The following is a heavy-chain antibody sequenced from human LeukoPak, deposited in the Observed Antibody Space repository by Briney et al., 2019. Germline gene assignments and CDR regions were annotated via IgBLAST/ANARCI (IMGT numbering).Heavy chain of an antibody. CDR2: INHSGST. Sequence: PSETLSLTCAVYGGSFSGYYWSWIRQPPGKGLEWIGEINHSGSTNYNPSLKSRVTISVDTSKNQFSLKLSSVTAADTAVYYCARHFQSSGYYFSYFDYWGQGTLVTVSS. V-gene: IGHV4-34*01. CDR1: GGSFSGYY. CDR3: ARHFQSSGYYFSYFDY. D-gene: IGHD3-22*01. J-gene: IGHJ4*02.